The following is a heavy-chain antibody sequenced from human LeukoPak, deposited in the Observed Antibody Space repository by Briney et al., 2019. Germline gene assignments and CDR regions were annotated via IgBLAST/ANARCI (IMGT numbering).Heavy chain of an antibody. Sequence: GGSLRLSCAASGFTFSSYEMNWVRQAPGKGLEWVSYISSSGSTIYYADSVKGRFTISRDNAKNSLYLQMNSLIAEDTAVYYCAREGIVGAFDYWGQGTLVTVSS. CDR1: GFTFSSYE. V-gene: IGHV3-48*03. D-gene: IGHD1-26*01. CDR3: AREGIVGAFDY. J-gene: IGHJ4*02. CDR2: ISSSGSTI.